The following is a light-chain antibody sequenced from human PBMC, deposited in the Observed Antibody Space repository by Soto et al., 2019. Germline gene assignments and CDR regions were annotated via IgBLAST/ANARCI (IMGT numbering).Light chain of an antibody. J-gene: IGKJ5*01. Sequence: EILFTQSPATLSLSPGERATLSCRASEIVAGYLACYQHKPGLPPSLLIYETSNRVTGIPARFSGSGAGTEFTLTISSLEPEDFGVYYCQQRWHWPSNTFGQGTRLEIK. CDR3: QQRWHWPSNT. V-gene: IGKV3-11*01. CDR1: EIVAGY. CDR2: ETS.